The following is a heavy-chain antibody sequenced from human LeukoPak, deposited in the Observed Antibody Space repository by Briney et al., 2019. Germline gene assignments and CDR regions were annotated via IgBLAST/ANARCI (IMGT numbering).Heavy chain of an antibody. V-gene: IGHV6-1*01. D-gene: IGHD7-27*01. CDR2: TYYRSKWYN. J-gene: IGHJ5*02. CDR3: ARNPNWGLYNWFDP. CDR1: GDSVSSNSAT. Sequence: SQTLSLTCAISGDSVSSNSATWNWIRQSPSRGLEWLGRTYYRSKWYNDYAVSVKSRITINPDTSKSQFSLQLNSVTPEDTAVYYCARNPNWGLYNWFDPWGQGTLVTVSS.